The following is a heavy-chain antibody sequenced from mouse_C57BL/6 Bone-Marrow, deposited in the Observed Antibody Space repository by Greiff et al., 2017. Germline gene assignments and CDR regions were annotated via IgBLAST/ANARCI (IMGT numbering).Heavy chain of an antibody. CDR1: GYTFTSYW. J-gene: IGHJ3*01. CDR3: ANLLAY. CDR2: IDPSDSYT. V-gene: IGHV1-69*01. Sequence: VQLQQPGAELVMPGASVKLSCKASGYTFTSYWMHWVKQRPGQGLEWIGEIDPSDSYTNYNQQFKGKSTLTVDKSSSTAYMQLSSLTSEDSAVYYCANLLAYWGQGTLVTVSA.